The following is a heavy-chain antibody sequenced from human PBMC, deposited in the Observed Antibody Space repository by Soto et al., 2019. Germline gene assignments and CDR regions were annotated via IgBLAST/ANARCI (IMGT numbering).Heavy chain of an antibody. J-gene: IGHJ5*02. CDR3: AREPHDFWTSYWFDP. V-gene: IGHV1-18*01. D-gene: IGHD3-3*01. CDR1: GYTFNTYG. CDR2: ISAYDGTT. Sequence: QVQLVQSGAEVKKPGASVKVSCKTSGYTFNTYGINWVRQAPGQGLELVGWISAYDGTTTYAEKFKGSVTMTTDTSTRTAYLELRSLTSEGTAVYYCAREPHDFWTSYWFDPWGQGTMVTVSS.